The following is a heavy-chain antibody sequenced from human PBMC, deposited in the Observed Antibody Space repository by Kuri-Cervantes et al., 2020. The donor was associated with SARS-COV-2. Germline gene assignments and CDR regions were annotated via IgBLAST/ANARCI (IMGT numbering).Heavy chain of an antibody. V-gene: IGHV1-69*04. Sequence: SVKVSCKAPGYTFTSYGISWVRQAPGQGLEWMGRIIPILGIANYAQKFQGRVTITADKSTSTAYMELSSLRSEDTAVYYCASPDPPYYDFWGGHPGPLEYYYYGMDVWGQGTTVTVSS. CDR2: IIPILGIA. CDR3: ASPDPPYYDFWGGHPGPLEYYYYGMDV. CDR1: GYTFTSYG. J-gene: IGHJ6*02. D-gene: IGHD3-3*01.